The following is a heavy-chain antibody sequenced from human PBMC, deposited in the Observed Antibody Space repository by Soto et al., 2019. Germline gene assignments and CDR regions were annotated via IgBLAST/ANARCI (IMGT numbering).Heavy chain of an antibody. CDR2: ISSSGGST. J-gene: IGHJ6*03. CDR3: AKGSGYSGYDLGNYYMDV. Sequence: PGGSLRLSCAASGFTFSSYAMSWVRQAPGKGLEWVSAISSSGGSTYYADSVKGRFTISRDNSKNTLYMQMNSLRAEDTAVYYCAKGSGYSGYDLGNYYMDVWGKGTTVTVSS. D-gene: IGHD5-12*01. CDR1: GFTFSSYA. V-gene: IGHV3-23*01.